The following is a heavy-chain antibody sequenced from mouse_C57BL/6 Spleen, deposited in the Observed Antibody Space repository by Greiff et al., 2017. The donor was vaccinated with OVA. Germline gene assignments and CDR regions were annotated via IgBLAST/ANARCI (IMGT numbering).Heavy chain of an antibody. Sequence: LQPGTELVKPGASVKLSCKASGYTFTSYWMHWVKQRPGQGLEWIGNINPSNGGTNYNEKFKSKATLTVDKSSSTAYMQLSSLTSEDSAVYYCARGNYGSSLFDYWGQGTTLTVSS. CDR1: GYTFTSYW. J-gene: IGHJ2*01. D-gene: IGHD1-1*01. CDR3: ARGNYGSSLFDY. V-gene: IGHV1-53*01. CDR2: INPSNGGT.